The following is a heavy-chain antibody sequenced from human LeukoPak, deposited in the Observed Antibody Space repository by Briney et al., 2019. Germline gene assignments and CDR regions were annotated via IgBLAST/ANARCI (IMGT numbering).Heavy chain of an antibody. CDR2: IKSKTDGGTT. Sequence: WVRQAPGKGLEWVGRIKSKTDGGTTDYAAPVKGRFTISRDDSKNTLYLQMNSLKTEDTAVYYCTRRVQLWLESDYWGQGTLVTVSS. CDR3: TRRVQLWLESDY. J-gene: IGHJ4*02. V-gene: IGHV3-15*01. D-gene: IGHD5-18*01.